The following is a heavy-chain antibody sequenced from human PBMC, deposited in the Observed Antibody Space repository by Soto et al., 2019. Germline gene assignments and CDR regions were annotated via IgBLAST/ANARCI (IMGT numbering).Heavy chain of an antibody. CDR1: GDSISPYY. D-gene: IGHD2-2*01. Sequence: SETLSLTCTVSGDSISPYYWSWIRQPPGKGLEWIGYIFYSGSTSYNPSLKSRVTISVDTSKNQFSLKLSSVTAADTAVYYCARVPDRWGQGTLVTVSS. CDR3: ARVPDR. J-gene: IGHJ5*02. V-gene: IGHV4-59*12. CDR2: IFYSGST.